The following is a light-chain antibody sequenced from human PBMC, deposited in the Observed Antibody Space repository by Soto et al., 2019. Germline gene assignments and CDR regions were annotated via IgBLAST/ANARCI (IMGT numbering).Light chain of an antibody. Sequence: QSALTQPRSVSGSPGQSVTVSCTGTSSDVGGYNSVSWYQQYPGKAPKLLISDVSERPSGVPDRFSGSKSGNTASLTISGRQAEDEADYYCWSYADNYIFVFGTGTKLTVL. V-gene: IGLV2-11*01. CDR3: WSYADNYIFV. CDR1: SSDVGGYNS. J-gene: IGLJ1*01. CDR2: DVS.